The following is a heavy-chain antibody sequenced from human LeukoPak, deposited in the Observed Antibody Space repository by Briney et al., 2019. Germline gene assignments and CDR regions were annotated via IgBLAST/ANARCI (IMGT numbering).Heavy chain of an antibody. J-gene: IGHJ3*02. CDR2: ISGSGGST. D-gene: IGHD6-19*01. Sequence: PGGSVSLPCGPWGFTFSTYAMLWVRQAPAKGVEWVSAISGSGGSTYYADSVKGRFTISRDNSKNMLYVQMNSLRVDGTAVYYCVKGRDRSGWPYDAFDIWGQGTMVTVSS. CDR1: GFTFSTYA. V-gene: IGHV3-23*01. CDR3: VKGRDRSGWPYDAFDI.